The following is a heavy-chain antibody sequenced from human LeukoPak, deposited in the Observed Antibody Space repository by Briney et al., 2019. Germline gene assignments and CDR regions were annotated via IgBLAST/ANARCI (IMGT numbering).Heavy chain of an antibody. CDR1: GFTFSSYA. CDR2: ISGGAVNT. Sequence: PGGSLRLSCAASGFTFSSYAMSWVRQAPGKGLEWVSTISGGAVNTYYADSVKGRFTISRDNSKNALYVQMNSLRAEDTAVYYCAKAPRGYFDWLLYFDYWGQGTLVTVSS. V-gene: IGHV3-23*01. D-gene: IGHD3-9*01. CDR3: AKAPRGYFDWLLYFDY. J-gene: IGHJ4*02.